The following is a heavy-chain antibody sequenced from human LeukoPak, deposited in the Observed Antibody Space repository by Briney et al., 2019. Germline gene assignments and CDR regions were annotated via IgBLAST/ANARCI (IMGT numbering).Heavy chain of an antibody. D-gene: IGHD3-10*01. CDR1: GGTFSSYG. CDR3: AREHYYGSGSYYGFDP. J-gene: IGHJ5*02. CDR2: ISAYNGNT. V-gene: IGHV1-18*01. Sequence: ASVKVSCKASGGTFSSYGISWVRQAPGQGLEWMGWISAYNGNTNYAQKLQGRVTMTTDTSTSTAYMELRSLRSDDTAVYYCAREHYYGSGSYYGFDPWGQGTLVTVSS.